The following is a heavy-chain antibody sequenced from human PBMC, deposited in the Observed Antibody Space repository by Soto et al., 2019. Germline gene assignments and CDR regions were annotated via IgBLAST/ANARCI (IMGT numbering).Heavy chain of an antibody. CDR2: INAGNGNT. CDR1: GYTFTNYA. CDR3: ARDPTTTMAV. J-gene: IGHJ6*01. Sequence: QVQLVQSGAEVKKPGASVKVSCKASGYTFTNYAMHWVRQAPGQRLEWMGWINAGNGNTKYSQKFQGRVNITRDTSSSTAYMEQSSLRSEDTAVYYCARDPTTTMAVGGQGATVTVSS. V-gene: IGHV1-3*01. D-gene: IGHD1-26*01.